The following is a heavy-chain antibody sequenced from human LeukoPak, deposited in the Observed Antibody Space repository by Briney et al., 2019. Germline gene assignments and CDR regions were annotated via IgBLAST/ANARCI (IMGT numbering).Heavy chain of an antibody. CDR2: ISSSSSNI. CDR3: ARVRSGSDDY. V-gene: IGHV3-48*04. J-gene: IGHJ4*02. Sequence: GGSLRLSCAASGFTFSDYGMSWVRQAPGKGLEWVSYISSSSSNIYYTDSVKGRFTISRDNAKNSLYLQMNSLRAEDTAVYYCARVRSGSDDYWGQGTLVTVSS. CDR1: GFTFSDYG. D-gene: IGHD5-12*01.